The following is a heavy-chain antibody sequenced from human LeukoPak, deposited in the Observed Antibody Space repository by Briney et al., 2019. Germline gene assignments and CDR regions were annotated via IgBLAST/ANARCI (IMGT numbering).Heavy chain of an antibody. V-gene: IGHV7-4-1*02. J-gene: IGHJ6*02. D-gene: IGHD1-20*01. Sequence: ASVKVSCKASGYTFTGYAMNWVRQAPGQGLEWMGWINTNTGNPTYAQGFTGRFVFSLDTSVSTAYPQISSLKAEDTAVYYCARDIAGGSYYYYGMDVWGQGTTVTVSS. CDR3: ARDIAGGSYYYYGMDV. CDR1: GYTFTGYA. CDR2: INTNTGNP.